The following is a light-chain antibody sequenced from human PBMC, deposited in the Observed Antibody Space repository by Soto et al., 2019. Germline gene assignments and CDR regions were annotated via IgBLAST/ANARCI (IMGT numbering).Light chain of an antibody. CDR1: QSIATF. J-gene: IGKJ2*01. CDR3: QQRTNWPPTHT. V-gene: IGKV3-11*01. Sequence: EIVLTQSPATLSLSPGERATLSCRASQSIATFLTWYQQKPGQPPRLLIYDASKRATGIPARFSGSGSGTDFSLTISGLETDDFAIYYCQQRTNWPPTHTFCQGTKLEI. CDR2: DAS.